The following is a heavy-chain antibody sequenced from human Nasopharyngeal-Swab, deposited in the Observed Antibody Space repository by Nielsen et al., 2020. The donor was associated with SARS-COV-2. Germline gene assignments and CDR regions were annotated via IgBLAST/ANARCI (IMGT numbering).Heavy chain of an antibody. D-gene: IGHD2/OR15-2a*01. CDR2: ISGSGDISGSGGST. Sequence: VRQAPGKGLEWVVAISGSGDISGSGGSTYYADSVKGRFTISRDNSKNTLSLQMNSLRAEDTAVYYCAKDLRGPYFFWGQGTLVTVSS. V-gene: IGHV3-23*01. CDR3: AKDLRGPYFF. J-gene: IGHJ4*02.